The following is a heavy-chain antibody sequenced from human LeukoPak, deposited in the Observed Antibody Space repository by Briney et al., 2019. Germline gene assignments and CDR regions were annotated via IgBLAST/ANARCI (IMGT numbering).Heavy chain of an antibody. J-gene: IGHJ6*02. V-gene: IGHV4-59*11. CDR2: IYYSGST. Sequence: PSETLSLTCTVSGGSISSHYWSWIRQPPGKGLEWIGYIYYSGSTSHNPSLKSRVTISVDTSKNQFSLKLSSVTAADTAVYYCARVLRYFDWLLPPYYYYGMDVWGQGTTVTVSS. CDR1: GGSISSHY. CDR3: ARVLRYFDWLLPPYYYYGMDV. D-gene: IGHD3-9*01.